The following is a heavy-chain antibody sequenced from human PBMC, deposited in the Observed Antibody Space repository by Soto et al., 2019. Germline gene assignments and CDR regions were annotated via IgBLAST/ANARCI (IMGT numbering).Heavy chain of an antibody. CDR2: IWNDGSNQ. CDR3: ASRSPALDY. V-gene: IGHV3-33*01. CDR1: GFTFSSYG. Sequence: QVQLVESGGGVVQPGRSLRLSCAASGFTFSSYGMHWVRQAPGKGLEWVAVIWNDGSNQYYADSVKGRFTISRDNSKNTLYLQMNSLRVEDTAVYYSASRSPALDYWGQGTLVTVSS. D-gene: IGHD2-2*01. J-gene: IGHJ4*02.